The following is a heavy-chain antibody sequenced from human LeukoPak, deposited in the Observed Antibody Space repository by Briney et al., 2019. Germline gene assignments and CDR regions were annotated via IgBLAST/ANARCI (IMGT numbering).Heavy chain of an antibody. CDR2: VPFDGIKK. CDR3: AKDRPHSSGWGTPADF. D-gene: IGHD6-19*01. V-gene: IGHV3-30*02. CDR1: GFTFSTSG. J-gene: IGHJ4*02. Sequence: SGGSLRLSCAASGFTFSTSGMHWVRQAPVKGLEWVAYVPFDGIKKFYADSVRGRFTISRDNSKSTLYLQLNSLRPDDTAVYYCAKDRPHSSGWGTPADFWGQGTLVTVSS.